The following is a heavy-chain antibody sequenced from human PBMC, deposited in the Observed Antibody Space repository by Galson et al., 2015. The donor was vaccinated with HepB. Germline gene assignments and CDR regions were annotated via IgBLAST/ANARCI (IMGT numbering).Heavy chain of an antibody. J-gene: IGHJ6*02. CDR1: GYSFTSYW. CDR2: IYPGDSDT. Sequence: QSGAEVKKPGESLKISCKGSGYSFTSYWIGWVRQMPGKGLEWMGIIYPGDSDTRYSPSFQGQVTISADKSISTAYLQWSSLKASDTAMYYCARHGPMVRGVITFYYYGMDVWGQGTTVTVSS. CDR3: ARHGPMVRGVITFYYYGMDV. D-gene: IGHD3-10*01. V-gene: IGHV5-51*01.